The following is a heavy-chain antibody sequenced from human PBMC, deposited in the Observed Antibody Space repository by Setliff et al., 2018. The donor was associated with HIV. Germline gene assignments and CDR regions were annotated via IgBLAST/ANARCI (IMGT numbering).Heavy chain of an antibody. J-gene: IGHJ5*02. V-gene: IGHV4-59*01. D-gene: IGHD3-22*01. Sequence: PSETLSLTCTVSRGSISRYYWSWIRQPPGKGLEWIGYIYYTGTTKYNPSLKSRVTISVDTSKNQFSLKLSSVTAADTAVYYCAREDYYDSSGKGWFDPWGQGTLVTVSS. CDR2: IYYTGTT. CDR3: AREDYYDSSGKGWFDP. CDR1: RGSISRYY.